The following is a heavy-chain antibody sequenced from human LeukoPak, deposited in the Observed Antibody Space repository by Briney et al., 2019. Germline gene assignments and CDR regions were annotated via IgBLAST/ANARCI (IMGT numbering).Heavy chain of an antibody. D-gene: IGHD1-1*01. CDR3: ARGGASTDGFDY. V-gene: IGHV3-23*01. CDR2: ISNSGGLT. Sequence: GGSLRLSCAASGFTFSNYAMSWVRQAPGKGLEWVSVISNSGGLTYYADSVKGRFTISRDNSKNTLSLQMNSLRAEDTALYYCARGGASTDGFDYWGQGTLVTVSS. CDR1: GFTFSNYA. J-gene: IGHJ4*02.